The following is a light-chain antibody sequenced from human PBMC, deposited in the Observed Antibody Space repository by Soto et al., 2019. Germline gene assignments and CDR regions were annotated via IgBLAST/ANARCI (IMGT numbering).Light chain of an antibody. CDR3: GTWDSSLSAWV. CDR1: TSNIGYHY. J-gene: IGLJ3*02. V-gene: IGLV1-51*01. Sequence: QSVLMQPPSVSAAPGQKVTISCSGSTSNIGYHYVSWYQHLPGTAPKLLIYDNITRPSGIPDRFSGSKSGTSATLGVTGLQTGDEADYYCGTWDSSLSAWVFGGGTKLTVL. CDR2: DNI.